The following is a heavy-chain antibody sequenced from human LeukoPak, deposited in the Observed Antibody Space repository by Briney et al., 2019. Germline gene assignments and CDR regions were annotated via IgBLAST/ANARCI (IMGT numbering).Heavy chain of an antibody. CDR3: ARGRGSSGHRNSDY. CDR1: GFTFSSYN. D-gene: IGHD3-22*01. Sequence: GGSPRLSCAASGFTFSSYNMNWVRQAPGKGLEWVSSISSSSSYIYYADSVKGRFTISRDNAKNSLYLQMNSLRAEDTAVYYCARGRGSSGHRNSDYWGQGTLVTVSS. CDR2: ISSSSSYI. J-gene: IGHJ4*02. V-gene: IGHV3-21*01.